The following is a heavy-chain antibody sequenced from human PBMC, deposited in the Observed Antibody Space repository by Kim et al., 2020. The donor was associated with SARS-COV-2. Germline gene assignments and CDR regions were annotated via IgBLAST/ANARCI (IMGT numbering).Heavy chain of an antibody. CDR2: ISKGGGTI. V-gene: IGHV3-48*03. D-gene: IGHD2-2*01. J-gene: IGHJ6*02. CDR3: RGAVPATQSYDMDV. Sequence: GGSLRLSCAASGFSFGTYDMNWVRQAPGKGLEWVSYISKGGGTIYYADSVKGRFTTSRDNVKKSLYLQMNSLRVEDTAVYYCRGAVPATQSYDMDVWGHGTTVTVSS. CDR1: GFSFGTYD.